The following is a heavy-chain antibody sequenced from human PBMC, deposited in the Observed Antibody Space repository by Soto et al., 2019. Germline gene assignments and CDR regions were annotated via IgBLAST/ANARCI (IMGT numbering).Heavy chain of an antibody. V-gene: IGHV3-48*02. CDR2: ISSGSSAI. D-gene: IGHD3-22*01. Sequence: EVQLVESGGGLVQPGGSLRLSCAASGFTFSSYSMNWVRQAPGKGLEWVSYISSGSSAIYYADSVKGRFTISRDNAKNSLYLQMNSLRDEDTAVYYCARDIHYDGSAYYHAFDYWGQGALVTVSS. CDR1: GFTFSSYS. J-gene: IGHJ4*02. CDR3: ARDIHYDGSAYYHAFDY.